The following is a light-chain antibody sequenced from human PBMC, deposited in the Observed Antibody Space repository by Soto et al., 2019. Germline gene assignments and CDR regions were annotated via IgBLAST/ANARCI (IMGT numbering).Light chain of an antibody. Sequence: DIVMTQSPGTLSVSPGERASLSCRASQSVGTNLAWYQHRPGQAPRLLVYGASTRASGIPPRFSGSGSGTDFTLTISSLQSEDFAVYYCQQLNYWPRITFGQGTRLE. CDR3: QQLNYWPRIT. V-gene: IGKV3-15*01. CDR1: QSVGTN. CDR2: GAS. J-gene: IGKJ5*01.